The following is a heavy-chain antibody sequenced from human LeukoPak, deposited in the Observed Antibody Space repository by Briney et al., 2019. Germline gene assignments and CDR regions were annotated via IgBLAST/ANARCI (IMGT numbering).Heavy chain of an antibody. D-gene: IGHD2-21*01. CDR2: ISEDGTNK. V-gene: IGHV3-30*04. J-gene: IGHJ4*02. CDR3: ALGDFRF. Sequence: GGSLRLSCAASRFTFSSDAMHWARQAPGKGLGWVTVISEDGTNKFYAESVKGRFTVSRDNSKNMLYLQVTSLRGEDTAVYYCALGDFRFWGQGTLVTVSS. CDR1: RFTFSSDA.